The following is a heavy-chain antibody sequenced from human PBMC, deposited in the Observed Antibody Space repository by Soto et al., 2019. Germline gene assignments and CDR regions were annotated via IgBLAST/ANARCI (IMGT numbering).Heavy chain of an antibody. CDR3: ARGGVLHDAFGI. CDR2: IYYSGST. D-gene: IGHD1-26*01. J-gene: IGHJ3*02. CDR1: GGSISSGGYY. V-gene: IGHV4-31*03. Sequence: SETLSLTCTVSGGSISSGGYYWSWIRQHPGKGLEWIGYIYYSGSTYYNPSLKSRVTISVDTSKNQFSLKLSSVTAADTAVYYCARGGVLHDAFGIWGQGTMVTVSS.